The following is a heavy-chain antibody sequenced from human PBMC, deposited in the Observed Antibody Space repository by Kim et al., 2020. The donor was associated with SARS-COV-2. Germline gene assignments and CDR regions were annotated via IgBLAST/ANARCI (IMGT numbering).Heavy chain of an antibody. V-gene: IGHV3-23*01. CDR3: AKPPVPDGSWFDP. Sequence: YADSVKGRFTISRDNSKNTLYLQMNSLRAEDTAVYYCAKPPVPDGSWFDPWGQGTLVTVSS. D-gene: IGHD3-10*01. J-gene: IGHJ5*02.